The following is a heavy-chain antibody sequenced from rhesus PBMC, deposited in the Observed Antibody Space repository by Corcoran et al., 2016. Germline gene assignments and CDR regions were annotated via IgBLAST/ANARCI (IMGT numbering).Heavy chain of an antibody. CDR2: IYGSGGAT. Sequence: QVQLQESGPGLVKPSETLSLTCAVSGGSISDDYYWSWIRQPPGKGLEWIVYIYGSGGATNYNPSLKTRVTISIDTSKNQFSLKLSSVTAAYTAVYYCARTVTTFFYGLDSWGQGVVVTVSS. V-gene: IGHV4-106*01. CDR1: GGSISDDYY. CDR3: ARTVTTFFYGLDS. J-gene: IGHJ6*01. D-gene: IGHD4-23*01.